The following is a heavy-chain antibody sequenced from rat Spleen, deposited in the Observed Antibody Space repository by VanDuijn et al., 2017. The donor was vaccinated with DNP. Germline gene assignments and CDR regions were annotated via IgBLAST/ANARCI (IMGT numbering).Heavy chain of an antibody. CDR2: ISSDGGTT. V-gene: IGHV5-20*01. Sequence: EVQLVESGGGLVQPGRSLKLSCAASGFTFSDYYMAWVRQAPTKGLEWVASISSDGGTTYCRDSVKGRFTIYRDNAKGGLYLQIDSLRSEDTATYYCATTDYYYFDYWGQGVMVTVSS. CDR1: GFTFSDYY. CDR3: ATTDYYYFDY. J-gene: IGHJ2*01. D-gene: IGHD1-7*01.